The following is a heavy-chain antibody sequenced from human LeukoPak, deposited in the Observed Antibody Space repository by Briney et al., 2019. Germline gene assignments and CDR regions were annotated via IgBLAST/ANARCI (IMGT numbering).Heavy chain of an antibody. CDR1: GFTFSNYE. CDR2: ISSSGSDI. V-gene: IGHV3-48*03. Sequence: GGSLRLSCAASGFTFSNYEMHWVRQAPGKGLEWVSYISSSGSDIYYADSVKGRFTISRDNAKNSLYLHMNSLRAEDTAVYYRARDYGGSSPFDYWGQGTLVTVSS. CDR3: ARDYGGSSPFDY. D-gene: IGHD4-23*01. J-gene: IGHJ4*02.